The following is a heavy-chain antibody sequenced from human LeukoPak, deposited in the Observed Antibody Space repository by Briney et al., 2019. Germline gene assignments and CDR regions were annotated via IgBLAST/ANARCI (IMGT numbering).Heavy chain of an antibody. CDR1: GFIFNHHW. CDR3: ARAVDVADY. V-gene: IGHV3-7*01. CDR2: IKEDESAK. Sequence: GGTLRLSCVGSGFIFNHHWTSWVRQAPGKGLDWVANIKEDESAKFYADSVRGRFTISRDNAKNSVYLQMNNLRVEDTAVYYCARAVDVADYWGRGTLVTVSS. D-gene: IGHD3-16*01. J-gene: IGHJ4*02.